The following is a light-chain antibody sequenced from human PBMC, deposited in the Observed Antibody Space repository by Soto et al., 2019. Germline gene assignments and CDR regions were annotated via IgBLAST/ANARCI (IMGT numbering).Light chain of an antibody. CDR1: SSDVGNYDF. Sequence: QSVLTQPASVSGSPGQSITLSCTGTSSDVGNYDFVSWYQQHPGKAPKLIIYEVTNRPSGVSSRFSGSKSGNTASLTISGLRSEDEAAYYCSSYTTSTTLFYVFGTGTKVTVL. CDR2: EVT. J-gene: IGLJ1*01. CDR3: SSYTTSTTLFYV. V-gene: IGLV2-14*01.